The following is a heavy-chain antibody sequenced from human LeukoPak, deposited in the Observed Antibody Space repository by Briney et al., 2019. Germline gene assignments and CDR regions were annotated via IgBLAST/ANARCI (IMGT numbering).Heavy chain of an antibody. CDR1: GYTFTNFW. Sequence: GESLKISCKGSGYTFTNFWIGWVRQMPGKGLEWMGIIYPGDSDTRYSPSFQGQVTISADKSTSTAYLQWSSLKASDTAMYYCARPSSGAHFDFWGQGTLVTVSS. V-gene: IGHV5-51*01. D-gene: IGHD6-19*01. J-gene: IGHJ4*02. CDR3: ARPSSGAHFDF. CDR2: IYPGDSDT.